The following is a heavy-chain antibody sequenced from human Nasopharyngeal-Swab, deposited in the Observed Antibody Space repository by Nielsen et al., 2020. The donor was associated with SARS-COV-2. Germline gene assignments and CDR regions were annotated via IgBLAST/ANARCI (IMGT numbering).Heavy chain of an antibody. CDR2: ISPDGSTN. V-gene: IGHV3-30*18. J-gene: IGHJ4*02. CDR3: VKDRSGSWTFDY. Sequence: GESLKISCAASGFTLSSSAMHWVRQSPGKGLEWLAVISPDGSTNYADSARGRFTISRASSKNTLYLQMNSLRGEDTALFYCVKDRSGSWTFDYWGQGTQVTVSS. CDR1: GFTLSSSA. D-gene: IGHD3/OR15-3a*01.